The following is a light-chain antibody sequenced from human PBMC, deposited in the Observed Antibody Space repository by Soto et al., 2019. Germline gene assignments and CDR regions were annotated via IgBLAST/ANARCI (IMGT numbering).Light chain of an antibody. CDR1: QSVSSY. V-gene: IGKV3-11*01. Sequence: EIVLTQSPATLPLSPVERATLSCRASQSVSSYLAWYQPKPGQAPRLLIYGASSRATGIPDRFSGSGSGTDFTRTISSLELEAFPVYYCQHYKNCPRTFAQWPKVDIK. CDR2: GAS. CDR3: QHYKNCPRT. J-gene: IGKJ1*01.